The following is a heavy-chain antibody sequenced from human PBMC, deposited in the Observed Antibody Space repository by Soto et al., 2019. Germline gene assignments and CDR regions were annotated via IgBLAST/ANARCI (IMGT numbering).Heavy chain of an antibody. D-gene: IGHD3-16*01. CDR3: ASQKFDYDSIDY. J-gene: IGHJ4*02. V-gene: IGHV3-7*01. CDR2: IKQDGSEK. CDR1: EFSIRNFW. Sequence: EVQLVESGGGLVQPGGSLRLSCAASEFSIRNFWMNWVRQAPGKGLEWVAMIKQDGSEKFYVDSVKGRFTISRDNAKNSLYLQMNSLRAEDSAVYYCASQKFDYDSIDYWGRGTLVTVSS.